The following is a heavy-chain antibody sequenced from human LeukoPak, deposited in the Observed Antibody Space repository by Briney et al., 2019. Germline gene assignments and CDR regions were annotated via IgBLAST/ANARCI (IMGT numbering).Heavy chain of an antibody. CDR2: IRDDGSNK. V-gene: IGHV3-30*02. CDR1: GFTFSSYD. CDR3: ANLGMGIDY. D-gene: IGHD7-27*01. J-gene: IGHJ4*02. Sequence: GGSLRLSCAASGFTFSSYDMHWVRQPPGKGLEGVAFIRDDGSNKHYADSVKGRFTISRDNSKNTLYLQMNSLRAEDTAVYLCANLGMGIDYWGQGTLVTVST.